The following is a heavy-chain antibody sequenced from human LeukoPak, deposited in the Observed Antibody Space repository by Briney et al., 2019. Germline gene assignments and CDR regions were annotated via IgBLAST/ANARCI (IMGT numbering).Heavy chain of an antibody. Sequence: ASVKVSCRASGYTFTNYGISWVRQAPGQGLEWMALISAYNGDTRYAQKFQGRVILTTETSTTTAYMELRNLRSDDTAVYYCARDACVSCGGDCCHDPWGQGTLVTVSS. V-gene: IGHV1-18*01. D-gene: IGHD2-21*02. CDR3: ARDACVSCGGDCCHDP. J-gene: IGHJ5*02. CDR1: GYTFTNYG. CDR2: ISAYNGDT.